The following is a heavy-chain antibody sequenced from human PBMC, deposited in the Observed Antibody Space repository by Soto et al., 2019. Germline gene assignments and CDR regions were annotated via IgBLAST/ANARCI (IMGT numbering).Heavy chain of an antibody. J-gene: IGHJ4*02. CDR1: GGSISSSSYY. CDR2: IYYSGST. D-gene: IGHD4-17*01. Sequence: QLQLQESGPGLVKPSETLSLTCTVSGGSISSSSYYWGWIRQPPGKGLEWIGRIYYSGSTYYNPSLKSRVTISVDTSKNQFSLKLSSVTAADTAVYYCARPNYGDYEVGDYWGQGTLVTVSS. CDR3: ARPNYGDYEVGDY. V-gene: IGHV4-39*01.